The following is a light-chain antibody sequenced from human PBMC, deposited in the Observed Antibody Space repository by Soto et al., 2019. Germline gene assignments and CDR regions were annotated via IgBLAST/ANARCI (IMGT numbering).Light chain of an antibody. CDR3: QVWNSRGDHV. CDR2: DDR. J-gene: IGLJ1*01. Sequence: SYELTQPPSVSVAPGQTVRVTCGGNNIGSKSVHWYQQKPGQAPVLVVYDDRDRPSGIPERFSGSNSGNTATLTISRVEVGDEADYFCQVWNSRGDHVFGTGTKVTVL. V-gene: IGLV3-21*02. CDR1: NIGSKS.